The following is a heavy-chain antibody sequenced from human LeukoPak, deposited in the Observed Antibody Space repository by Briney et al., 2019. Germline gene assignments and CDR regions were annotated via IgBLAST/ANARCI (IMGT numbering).Heavy chain of an antibody. CDR3: AKVSHNWFDP. Sequence: PGGSLRLSCAASGFTFDDYAMHWVRQAPGKGLEWVSGISWNSGSIGYADSVKGRFTISRDNAKNSLYLQMNSLRAEDTALYYCAKVSHNWFDPWGQGTLVTVSS. J-gene: IGHJ5*02. CDR2: ISWNSGSI. CDR1: GFTFDDYA. V-gene: IGHV3-9*01.